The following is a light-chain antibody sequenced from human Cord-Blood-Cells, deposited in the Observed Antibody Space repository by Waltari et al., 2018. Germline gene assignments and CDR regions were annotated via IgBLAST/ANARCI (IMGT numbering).Light chain of an antibody. CDR3: SSYTSSSTYV. V-gene: IGLV2-14*01. CDR1: SSAVGGYND. CDR2: EVS. J-gene: IGLJ1*01. Sequence: QSALTQPASVSGSPGQSITIPCPGTSSAVGGYNDVPWYQQHPGKAPKLMIYEVSNRPSGVSNRFSGSKSGNTASLTISGLQAEDEADYYCSSYTSSSTYVFGTGTKVTVL.